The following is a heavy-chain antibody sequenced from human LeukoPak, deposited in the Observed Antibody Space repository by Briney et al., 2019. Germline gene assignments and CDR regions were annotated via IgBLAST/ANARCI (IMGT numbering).Heavy chain of an antibody. D-gene: IGHD2-8*01. J-gene: IGHJ5*02. V-gene: IGHV4-39*01. CDR3: ARGYCTNGVCYLNWFDP. Sequence: PSETLSLTCTVPGGSISSSSYYWGWIRQPPGKGLEWIGSIYYSGSTYYNPSLKSRVTISVDTSKNQFSLKLSSVTAADTAVYYCARGYCTNGVCYLNWFDPWGQGTLVTVSS. CDR1: GGSISSSSYY. CDR2: IYYSGST.